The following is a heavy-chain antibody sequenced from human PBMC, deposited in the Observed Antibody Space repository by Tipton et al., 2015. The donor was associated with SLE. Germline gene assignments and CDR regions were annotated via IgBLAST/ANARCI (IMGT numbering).Heavy chain of an antibody. CDR1: GGSISSHY. Sequence: GLVKPSETLSLICAVSGGSISSHYWTWIRQTPGKGLEWIGFVYHSGKTEYNPSLKSRVSISVDTSKNQFSLRLKSVTAADTAVYYCARDVVSTGYFDFWGHGTLVTVSS. D-gene: IGHD5/OR15-5a*01. V-gene: IGHV4-59*11. CDR2: VYHSGKT. J-gene: IGHJ4*01. CDR3: ARDVVSTGYFDF.